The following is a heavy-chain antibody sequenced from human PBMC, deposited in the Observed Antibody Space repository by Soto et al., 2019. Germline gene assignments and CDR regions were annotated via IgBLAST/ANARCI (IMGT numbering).Heavy chain of an antibody. D-gene: IGHD3-16*01. Sequence: GGSLRLSCAASGFIFSTYTMNWVRQAPGKGLEWVSSISSRSNYIYYADSVKGRFTISRDNAKNSLYLQLNSLRAEDTAVYYCARDFRDGGGYWGQGTLVTVSS. CDR2: ISSRSNYI. CDR1: GFIFSTYT. CDR3: ARDFRDGGGY. V-gene: IGHV3-21*01. J-gene: IGHJ4*02.